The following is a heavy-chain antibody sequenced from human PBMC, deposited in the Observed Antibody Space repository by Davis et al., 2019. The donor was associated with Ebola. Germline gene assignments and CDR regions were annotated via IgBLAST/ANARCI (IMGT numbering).Heavy chain of an antibody. CDR1: GYSFTSHW. CDR3: ARRGHIGAQNAES. D-gene: IGHD6-13*01. Sequence: PGGSLRLSCKGSGYSFTSHWIGWVRQMPGKGLEWMGIVYPGDSDTRYSPSFQGQVTISADKSISTAYLQWSSLKASDTAMYYCARRGHIGAQNAESWGQGTLVTVSS. V-gene: IGHV5-51*01. J-gene: IGHJ5*02. CDR2: VYPGDSDT.